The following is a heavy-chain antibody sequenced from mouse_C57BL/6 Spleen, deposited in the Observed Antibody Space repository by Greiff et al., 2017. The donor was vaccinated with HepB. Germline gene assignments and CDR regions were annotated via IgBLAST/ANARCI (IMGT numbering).Heavy chain of an antibody. D-gene: IGHD1-1*01. V-gene: IGHV5-9-1*02. CDR2: ISSGGDYI. J-gene: IGHJ2*01. Sequence: EVQGVESGEGLVKPGGSLKLSCAASGFTFSSYAMSWVRQTPEKRLEWVAYISSGGDYIYYADTLKGRFTISRDNARNTLYLQMSSLKSEDTAMYYCTRDYYYDSSFDYWGQGTTLTVSS. CDR3: TRDYYYDSSFDY. CDR1: GFTFSSYA.